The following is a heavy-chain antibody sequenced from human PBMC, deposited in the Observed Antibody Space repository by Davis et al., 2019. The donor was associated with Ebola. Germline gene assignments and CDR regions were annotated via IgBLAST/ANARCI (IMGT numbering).Heavy chain of an antibody. CDR1: GFIVSSNY. Sequence: GESLKISCAASGFIVSSNYMSWVRQAPGKGLEWVSVIYSGGSTYYADSVKGRFTISRDNSKNTLYLQMNGLRAEDTAVYYCASVPGPPAANYYYYYYYMDVWGKGTTVTVSS. J-gene: IGHJ6*03. CDR2: IYSGGST. CDR3: ASVPGPPAANYYYYYYYMDV. D-gene: IGHD2-2*01. V-gene: IGHV3-53*01.